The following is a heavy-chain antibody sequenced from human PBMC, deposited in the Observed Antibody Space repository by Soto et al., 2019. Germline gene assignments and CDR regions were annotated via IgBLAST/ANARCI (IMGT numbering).Heavy chain of an antibody. CDR3: ARASRGYYYGLGSYYTDGRLAGMDV. J-gene: IGHJ6*02. V-gene: IGHV1-69*13. Sequence: GASVKVSCKASGGTFSSYAISWVRRAPGQGLEWMGGIIPIFGTANYAQKFQGRVTITADESTSTAYMELSSLRSEDTAVYYCARASRGYYYGLGSYYTDGRLAGMDVWAQGTTVPVSS. D-gene: IGHD3-10*01. CDR2: IIPIFGTA. CDR1: GGTFSSYA.